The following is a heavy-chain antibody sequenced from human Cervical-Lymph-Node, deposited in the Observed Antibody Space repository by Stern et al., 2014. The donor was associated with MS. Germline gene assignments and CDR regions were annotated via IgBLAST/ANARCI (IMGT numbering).Heavy chain of an antibody. J-gene: IGHJ6*02. D-gene: IGHD5-18*01. CDR2: LWDDGSNK. CDR3: ASSYVDTAMDYYYGMDV. V-gene: IGHV3-33*01. Sequence: VQLVESGGGVVQPGRSLRLSCAASGFTFSSYGMHWVRQAPGKGLEWVAVLWDDGSNKYYADSVKGRFTISRDNSKNTLYLQMNSLRAEDTAVYYCASSYVDTAMDYYYGMDVWGQGTTVTVSS. CDR1: GFTFSSYG.